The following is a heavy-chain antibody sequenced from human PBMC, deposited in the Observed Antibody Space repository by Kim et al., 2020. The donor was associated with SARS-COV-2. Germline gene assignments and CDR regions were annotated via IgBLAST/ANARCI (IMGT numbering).Heavy chain of an antibody. CDR3: ARGRYSSSWYNV. CDR2: IYSGGST. CDR1: GFTVSSNY. J-gene: IGHJ4*02. V-gene: IGHV3-53*01. D-gene: IGHD6-13*01. Sequence: GGSLRLSCAASGFTVSSNYMSWVRQAPGKGLEWVSVIYSGGSTYYADSVKGRFTISRDNSKNTLYLQMNSLRAEDTAVYYCARGRYSSSWYNVWGQGTLVTVSS.